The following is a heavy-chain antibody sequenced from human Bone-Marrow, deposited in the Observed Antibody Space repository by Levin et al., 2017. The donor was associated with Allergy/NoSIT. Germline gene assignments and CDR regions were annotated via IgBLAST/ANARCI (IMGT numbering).Heavy chain of an antibody. D-gene: IGHD3-16*01. J-gene: IGHJ3*02. CDR2: ISSSSSYT. Sequence: PGESLKISCAASGFTFSDYYMSWIRQAPGKGLEWVSYISSSSSYTNYADSVKGRFTISRDNAKNSLYLQMNSLRAEDTAVYYCAREITGGAFDIWGQGTMVTVSS. CDR1: GFTFSDYY. CDR3: AREITGGAFDI. V-gene: IGHV3-11*05.